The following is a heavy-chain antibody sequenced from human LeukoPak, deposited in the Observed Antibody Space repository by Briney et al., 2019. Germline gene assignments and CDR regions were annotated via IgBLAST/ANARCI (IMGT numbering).Heavy chain of an antibody. D-gene: IGHD6-19*01. CDR1: GYTLPRYL. CDR3: ASSDSRYGSGWDAFDI. J-gene: IGHJ3*02. Sequence: ASVNVSCQPSGYTLPRYLISELRPAPGQGLAWMEWINAYNGNTHYAQKLQGRVTMTTDTSTSTAYMELRSLRSDDTAVYYCASSDSRYGSGWDAFDIWGQGTMVTVSS. CDR2: INAYNGNT. V-gene: IGHV1-18*04.